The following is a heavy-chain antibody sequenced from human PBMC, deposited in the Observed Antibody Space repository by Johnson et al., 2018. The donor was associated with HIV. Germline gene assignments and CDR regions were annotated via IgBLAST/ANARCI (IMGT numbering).Heavy chain of an antibody. CDR3: ARSWGGYCSGGSCYGAPGAFDI. J-gene: IGHJ3*02. D-gene: IGHD2-15*01. Sequence: QVQLVESGGGLVQPGGSLRLSCAASGFTVSSNYMSWVRQAPGKGLEWVAVISYDGSNKYYADSVKGRFTISRDNSKNTLYLQMNSLRAEDTAVYYCARSWGGYCSGGSCYGAPGAFDIWGQGTMVTVSS. CDR1: GFTVSSNY. V-gene: IGHV3-30*03. CDR2: ISYDGSNK.